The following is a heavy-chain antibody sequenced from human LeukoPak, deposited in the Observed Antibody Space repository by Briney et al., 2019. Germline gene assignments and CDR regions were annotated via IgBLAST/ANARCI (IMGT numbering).Heavy chain of an antibody. CDR2: VYTSGST. V-gene: IGHV4-61*09. Sequence: SETLSLTCTVSGVSITSGVYYWMWIRQPAGKGLEWIGHVYTSGSTKYNPSLKTPVSIDTSKNHFSLKVDSVTAADTAVYYCARASGIEDYWGQGTLVIVSS. J-gene: IGHJ4*02. D-gene: IGHD3-10*01. CDR1: GVSITSGVYY. CDR3: ARASGIEDY.